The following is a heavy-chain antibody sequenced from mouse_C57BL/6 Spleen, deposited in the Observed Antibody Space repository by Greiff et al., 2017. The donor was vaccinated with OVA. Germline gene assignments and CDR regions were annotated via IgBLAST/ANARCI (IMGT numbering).Heavy chain of an antibody. D-gene: IGHD2-4*01. J-gene: IGHJ1*03. CDR2: ISNLAYSI. Sequence: EVKLMESGGGLVQPGGSLKLSCAASGFTFSDYGMAWVRQAPRKGPEWVAFISNLAYSIYYADTVTGRFTISRENAKNTLYLEMSSLRSEDTAMYDCARGGIYYDYDVWYFDVWGTGTTVTVSS. V-gene: IGHV5-15*01. CDR1: GFTFSDYG. CDR3: ARGGIYYDYDVWYFDV.